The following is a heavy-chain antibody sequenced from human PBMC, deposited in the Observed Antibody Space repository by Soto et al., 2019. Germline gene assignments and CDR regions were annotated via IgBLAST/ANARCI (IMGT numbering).Heavy chain of an antibody. D-gene: IGHD2-15*01. Sequence: QLRESGPGLVKPSGTLSLTCFVSGASISSTYWWSWVRQTPGKRLEWIGQIYHTGTTSYNPSLKTRVTISLDTSNNQFSLRLTSMTAADTAVYYCATLPPRIVVVMTDLPTWGQGTLVTVSS. J-gene: IGHJ5*02. V-gene: IGHV4-4*02. CDR3: ATLPPRIVVVMTDLPT. CDR1: GASISSTYW. CDR2: IYHTGTT.